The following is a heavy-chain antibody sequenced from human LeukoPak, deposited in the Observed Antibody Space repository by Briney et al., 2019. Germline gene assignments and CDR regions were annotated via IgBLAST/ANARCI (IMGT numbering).Heavy chain of an antibody. D-gene: IGHD3-22*01. CDR2: IIPIFGTA. J-gene: IGHJ6*03. CDR1: GGTFSSYA. CDR3: ARDQGLDGYYYYYMDV. V-gene: IGHV1-69*13. Sequence: SVKVSCKASGGTFSSYAISWVRQAPGQGLEWMGGIIPIFGTANYAQKFQGRVKITADESTSTAYMELSSLRSEDTAVYYCARDQGLDGYYYYYMDVWGKGTTVTISS.